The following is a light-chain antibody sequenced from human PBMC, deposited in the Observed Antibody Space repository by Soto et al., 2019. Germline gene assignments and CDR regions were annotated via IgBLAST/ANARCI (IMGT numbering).Light chain of an antibody. CDR1: QSVSTNY. CDR3: QQYYGSPGIT. V-gene: IGKV3-20*01. J-gene: IGKJ5*01. Sequence: EIVLTQSPGTLSLSPGERATLSCKAIQSVSTNYLAWYQQKPGQAPRLLIYGASSRATGIPDRFSGGGSGTDFTLTISRLEPEDFAVYYCQQYYGSPGITFGQGTRLEIK. CDR2: GAS.